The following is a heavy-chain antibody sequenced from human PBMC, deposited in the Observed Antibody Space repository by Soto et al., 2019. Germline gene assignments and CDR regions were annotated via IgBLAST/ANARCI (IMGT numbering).Heavy chain of an antibody. CDR1: GFTFSSCA. J-gene: IGHJ4*02. Sequence: PGGSLRLSCAASGFTFSSCAMSWVRQAPGMGLEWVSAIGASGSTTYYADSMKGRFTISRDNSKNSLYLQMNSLRADDTAVYYCVKQGFRALDQWGQGTLVT. V-gene: IGHV3-23*05. CDR2: IGASGSTT. CDR3: VKQGFRALDQ.